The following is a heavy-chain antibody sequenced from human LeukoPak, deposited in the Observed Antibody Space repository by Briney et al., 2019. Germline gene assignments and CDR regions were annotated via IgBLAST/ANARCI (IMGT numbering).Heavy chain of an antibody. CDR3: AKEFVAAVGHYFDY. CDR1: GFTFNTYA. J-gene: IGHJ4*02. Sequence: PGGSLRLSCAASGFTFNTYAMTWVRQAPGKGLEWVSSISGSGANTYYADSVKGRFTISRDNSKNTPSLQLNSLRVEDTAVYYCAKEFVAAVGHYFDYWGQGTLVTVSS. V-gene: IGHV3-23*01. CDR2: ISGSGANT. D-gene: IGHD6-13*01.